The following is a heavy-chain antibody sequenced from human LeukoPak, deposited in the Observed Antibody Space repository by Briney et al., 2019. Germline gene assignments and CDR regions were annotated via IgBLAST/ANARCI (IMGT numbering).Heavy chain of an antibody. J-gene: IGHJ4*02. V-gene: IGHV3-23*01. CDR2: ISGSGGST. D-gene: IGHD2-2*01. Sequence: PGGSLRLSCAASGFTFSSYAMSWVRQAPGKWLEWVSAISGSGGSTYYADSVKGRFTISRDNSKNTLYLQMNSLRAEDTAVYYCATDIVVVPAAIISDYFDYWGQGTLVTVSS. CDR3: ATDIVVVPAAIISDYFDY. CDR1: GFTFSSYA.